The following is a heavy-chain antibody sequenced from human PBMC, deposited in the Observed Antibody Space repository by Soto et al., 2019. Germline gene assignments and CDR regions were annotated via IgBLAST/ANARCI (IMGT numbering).Heavy chain of an antibody. V-gene: IGHV4-39*01. CDR1: GGSISSSSYY. D-gene: IGHD3-22*01. J-gene: IGHJ4*02. CDR2: IYYSGST. CDR3: VLGSSSGYYPGYFDY. Sequence: PSETLSLTCTVSGGSISSSSYYWGWIRQPPGKGLEWIGSIYYSGSTYYNPSLKSRVTISVDTSKNQFSLKLSSVTAADTAVYYCVLGSSSGYYPGYFDYWGQGNLVTVSS.